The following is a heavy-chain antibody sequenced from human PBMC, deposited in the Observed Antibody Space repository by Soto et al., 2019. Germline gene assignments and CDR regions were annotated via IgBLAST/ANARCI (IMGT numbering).Heavy chain of an antibody. V-gene: IGHV1-69*09. CDR1: RGSFSSHG. CDR2: IIPIPGIT. J-gene: IGHJ3*02. CDR3: ATAGSRDINRGAFDI. Sequence: QVQLVQSGAEVKKPGSSVKVSCKASRGSFSSHGVAWVRQAPGLGLEWMGRIIPIPGITNYAQKFQVRLKIIVDTSTSTVYMELSGLTSDDSAVYYCATAGSRDINRGAFDIWGQGTLITVS.